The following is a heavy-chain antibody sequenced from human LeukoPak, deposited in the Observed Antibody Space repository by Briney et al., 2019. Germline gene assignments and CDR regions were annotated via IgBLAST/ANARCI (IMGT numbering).Heavy chain of an antibody. D-gene: IGHD3-3*01. Sequence: GGSLRLSCAASGFTFSSYAMSWVRQAPGKGLEWVSAISGSGGSTYYADSVKGRFTISRDNSKNTLYLQMNSLRAEDTAVYYCAKDSSPPSYDFWSGYPPLDAFDIWGQGTMVTVSS. J-gene: IGHJ3*02. CDR1: GFTFSSYA. V-gene: IGHV3-23*01. CDR2: ISGSGGST. CDR3: AKDSSPPSYDFWSGYPPLDAFDI.